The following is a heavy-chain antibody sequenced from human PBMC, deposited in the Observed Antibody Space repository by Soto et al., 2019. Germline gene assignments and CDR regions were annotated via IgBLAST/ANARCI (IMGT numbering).Heavy chain of an antibody. D-gene: IGHD1-26*01. CDR3: ARGTWEPYYFDY. J-gene: IGHJ4*02. Sequence: PSETLSLTCAVSGFSLSSGYYWGWIRQPPGKGLECIGTIYHSGSTYYNPSLKSRVTISVDTSKNQFSLKLNSVTAADTALYYCARGTWEPYYFDYWGQGTLLTVSS. V-gene: IGHV4-38-2*01. CDR1: GFSLSSGYY. CDR2: IYHSGST.